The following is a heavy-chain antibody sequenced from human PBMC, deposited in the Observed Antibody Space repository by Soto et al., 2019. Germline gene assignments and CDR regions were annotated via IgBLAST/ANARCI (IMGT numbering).Heavy chain of an antibody. CDR1: GGSFSGYY. V-gene: IGHV4-34*01. D-gene: IGHD5-18*01. J-gene: IGHJ4*02. Sequence: PSETLSLTCAVYGGSFSGYYWSWIRQPPGKGLEWIGEINHSGSTNYNPSLKSRVTISVDTSKNQFSLKLSSVTAADTAVYYCGRGLASYGYFDYWGQGTLVTVSS. CDR2: INHSGST. CDR3: GRGLASYGYFDY.